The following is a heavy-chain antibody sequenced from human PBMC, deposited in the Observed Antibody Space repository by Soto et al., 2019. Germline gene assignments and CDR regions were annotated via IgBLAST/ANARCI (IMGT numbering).Heavy chain of an antibody. J-gene: IGHJ5*02. CDR3: ARSATPVAGKADWFDP. CDR2: IWYDGSNK. Sequence: QVQLVESGGGVVQPGRSLRLSCAASGFTFSSYGMHWVRQAPGKGLEWVAVIWYDGSNKYYADSVKGRFTISRDNSKNTLYLQMNSLRAEDTAVYYCARSATPVAGKADWFDPWGQGTLVTVSS. CDR1: GFTFSSYG. V-gene: IGHV3-33*01. D-gene: IGHD6-19*01.